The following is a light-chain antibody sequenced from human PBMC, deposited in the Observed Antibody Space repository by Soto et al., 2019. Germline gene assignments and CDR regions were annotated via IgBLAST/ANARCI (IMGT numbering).Light chain of an antibody. V-gene: IGKV3-20*01. CDR1: ESVSSSF. CDR3: QQYGMS. J-gene: IGKJ1*01. CDR2: GAS. Sequence: EIVLTQSPGTLSLSPRERATLSCRASESVSSSFLAWYQQKPGQAPRLLIYGASSRATGIPDRFSGSGSGTDFTLTISRLEPEDFAVYYCQQYGMSFGRGPKVDIK.